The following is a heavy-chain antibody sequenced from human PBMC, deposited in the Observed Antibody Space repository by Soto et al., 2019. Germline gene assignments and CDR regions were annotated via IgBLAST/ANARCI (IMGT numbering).Heavy chain of an antibody. V-gene: IGHV3-7*04. J-gene: IGHJ4*02. CDR3: ARGNKLLNLWDY. CDR2: IKQDGSEK. Sequence: GGSLRLSCAASGFTFSSYWMSWVRQAPGKGLEWVANIKQDGSEKYYVDSVKGRFTISRDNSKNTLYLQMNSLRAEDTAVYYCARGNKLLNLWDYWGQGTLVTVSS. CDR1: GFTFSSYW. D-gene: IGHD3-16*01.